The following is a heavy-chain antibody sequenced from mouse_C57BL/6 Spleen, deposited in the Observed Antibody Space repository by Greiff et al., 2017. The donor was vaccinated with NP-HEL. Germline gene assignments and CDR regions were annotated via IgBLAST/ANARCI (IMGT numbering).Heavy chain of an antibody. CDR3: ARSGEIYYDYRGYYFDY. CDR1: GYTFTSYW. D-gene: IGHD2-4*01. J-gene: IGHJ2*01. CDR2: IDPSDSET. Sequence: QVQLQQPGAELVRPGSSVKLSCKASGYTFTSYWMHWVKQRPIQGLEWIGNIDPSDSETHYNQKFKDKATLTVDKSSSTAYMQLGSLTSEDSAVYYCARSGEIYYDYRGYYFDYWGQGTTLTVSS. V-gene: IGHV1-52*01.